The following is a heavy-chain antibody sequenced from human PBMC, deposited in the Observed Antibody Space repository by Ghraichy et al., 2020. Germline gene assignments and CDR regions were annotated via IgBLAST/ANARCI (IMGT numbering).Heavy chain of an antibody. D-gene: IGHD3-10*01. CDR1: GGSVSSGSYY. CDR3: ASTFLVRDYYGSGSSYYYYGMDV. Sequence: SETLSLTCTVSGGSVSSGSYYWSWIRQPPGKGLEWIGYIYYSGSTNYNPSLKSRVTISVDTSKNQFSLKLSSVTAADTAVYYCASTFLVRDYYGSGSSYYYYGMDVWGQGTTVTVSS. V-gene: IGHV4-61*01. CDR2: IYYSGST. J-gene: IGHJ6*02.